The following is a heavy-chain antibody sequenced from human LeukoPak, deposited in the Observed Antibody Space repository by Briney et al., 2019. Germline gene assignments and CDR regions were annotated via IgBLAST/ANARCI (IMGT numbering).Heavy chain of an antibody. V-gene: IGHV5-51*01. Sequence: GESLKISCKGSGYSFTNYWIAWVRQMPGKGLEWMGIIYPDDSDTRYSPSFQGQVTISADKPIDTVYLQWSSLKASDTATYYCARQSRDGSKTRGYYFDSWGQGTLVTVSS. CDR3: ARQSRDGSKTRGYYFDS. D-gene: IGHD3-10*01. CDR2: IYPDDSDT. J-gene: IGHJ4*02. CDR1: GYSFTNYW.